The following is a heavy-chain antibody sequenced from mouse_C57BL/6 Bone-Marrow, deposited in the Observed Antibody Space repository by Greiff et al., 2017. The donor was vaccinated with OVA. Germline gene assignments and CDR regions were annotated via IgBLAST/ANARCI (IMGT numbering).Heavy chain of an antibody. V-gene: IGHV1-7*01. CDR1: GYTFTSYW. CDR2: INPSSGYT. CDR3: ARYPTYYFDY. J-gene: IGHJ2*01. Sequence: QVQLQQSGAELVKPGASVKLSCTASGYTFTSYWMHWVKQRPGQGLEWIGYINPSSGYTKYNQKFKDKATLTADKSSRTAYMQLSSLTYEDSAVYCCARYPTYYFDYWGQGTPLTVSS.